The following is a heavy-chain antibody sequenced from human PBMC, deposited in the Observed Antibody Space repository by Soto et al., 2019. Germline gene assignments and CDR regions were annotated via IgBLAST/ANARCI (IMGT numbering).Heavy chain of an antibody. Sequence: QVQLVQSGAEEKKPGASVKISCKASGYTFTSYAMHWVRQAPGQRLEWMGWINAGNGNTKYSQKFQGRVTITRDTSASTAYMELSSLRSEDTAVFFCARAVAVPADFDYWGQGTLVTVSS. D-gene: IGHD6-19*01. CDR1: GYTFTSYA. CDR3: ARAVAVPADFDY. CDR2: INAGNGNT. V-gene: IGHV1-3*05. J-gene: IGHJ4*02.